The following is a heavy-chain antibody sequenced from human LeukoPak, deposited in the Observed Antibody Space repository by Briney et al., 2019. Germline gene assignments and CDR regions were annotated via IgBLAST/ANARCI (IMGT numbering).Heavy chain of an antibody. CDR2: IWYDGSKK. D-gene: IGHD1-26*01. V-gene: IGHV3-33*01. CDR1: GLIFSHYG. J-gene: IGHJ1*01. CDR3: TVWSGSSYLEYLQH. Sequence: PGRSLRLSCAASGLIFSHYGMHWVRQSPGKGLDWVALIWYDGSKKYYADSVKGRFTISRDNAKDTLYLQMDSLRVEDTAVYYCTVWSGSSYLEYLQHWGQGTLVSVSA.